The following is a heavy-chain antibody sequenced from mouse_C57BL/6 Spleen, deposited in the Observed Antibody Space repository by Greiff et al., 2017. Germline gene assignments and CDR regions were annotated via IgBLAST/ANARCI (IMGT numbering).Heavy chain of an antibody. J-gene: IGHJ2*01. Sequence: VQLQQSGPELVKPGDSVKISCKASGYSFTGYFMNWVMQSHGKSLEWIGRINPYNGDTFYNQKFKGKATLTVDKSSSTAHMELRSLTSEDSAGYYCARYDGYPLYYFDYWGQGTTLTVSS. CDR2: INPYNGDT. CDR3: ARYDGYPLYYFDY. D-gene: IGHD2-2*01. V-gene: IGHV1-20*01. CDR1: GYSFTGYF.